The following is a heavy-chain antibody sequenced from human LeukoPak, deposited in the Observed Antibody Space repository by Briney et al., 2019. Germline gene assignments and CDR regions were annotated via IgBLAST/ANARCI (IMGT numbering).Heavy chain of an antibody. CDR3: ARYNGTYYTY. J-gene: IGHJ4*02. CDR2: IFSTGTY. D-gene: IGHD1-26*01. V-gene: IGHV4-59*01. CDR1: GGSISSFY. Sequence: ETLSLTCTVSGGSISSFYWSWIRQPPGKGLEWIGYIFSTGTYNYHPSLKSRVTISVDTSKNQFSLKLSSVTAADTAVYYCARYNGTYYTYWGQGTLVTV.